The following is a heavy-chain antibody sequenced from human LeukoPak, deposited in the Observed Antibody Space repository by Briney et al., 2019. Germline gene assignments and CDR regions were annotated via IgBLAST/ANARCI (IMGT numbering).Heavy chain of an antibody. Sequence: GGSLRLSCAASGFTFSSYWMSWVRQAPGKGLEWVANIKQDGSEKYYADSVKGRFTISRDNAKNSLYLQMNSLRAEDTAVYYCARDVRGYYDSSGYYYHGDWGQGTLVTVSS. CDR2: IKQDGSEK. J-gene: IGHJ4*02. V-gene: IGHV3-7*03. CDR3: ARDVRGYYDSSGYYYHGD. CDR1: GFTFSSYW. D-gene: IGHD3-22*01.